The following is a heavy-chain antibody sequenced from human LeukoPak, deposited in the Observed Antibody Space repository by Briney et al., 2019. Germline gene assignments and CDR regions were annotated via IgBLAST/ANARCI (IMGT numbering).Heavy chain of an antibody. CDR2: IYDSGIT. CDR3: AGRGHRYSRD. J-gene: IGHJ1*01. V-gene: IGHV4-4*09. CDR1: GDSVSSGY. D-gene: IGHD2-15*01. Sequence: SETLSLTCTVSGDSVSSGYWNWIRQPPGKGLEWIGYIYDSGITDYSPSLKSRLTMSVDPSNNQFSLTLSSVTAADTAVYYCAGRGHRYSRDWGQGILVTVSS.